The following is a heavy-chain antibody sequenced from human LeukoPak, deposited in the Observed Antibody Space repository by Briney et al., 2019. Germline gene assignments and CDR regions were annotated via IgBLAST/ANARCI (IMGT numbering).Heavy chain of an antibody. J-gene: IGHJ4*02. CDR2: ICWNSGII. Sequence: GRSLRLSCAASGCTFGDYSRHWVRQAPGKGLEWVSGICWNSGIICYAASVKGRFTFFGNNTKNSLYLKMHSLRAEDTALYYCAKDESEPLVHILDYWGQGTLVTASS. CDR3: AKDESEPLVHILDY. D-gene: IGHD6-6*01. CDR1: GCTFGDYS. V-gene: IGHV3-9*01.